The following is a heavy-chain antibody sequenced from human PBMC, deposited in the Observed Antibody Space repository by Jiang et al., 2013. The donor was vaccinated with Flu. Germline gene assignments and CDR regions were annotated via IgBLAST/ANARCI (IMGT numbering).Heavy chain of an antibody. V-gene: IGHV3-48*03. D-gene: IGHD6-19*01. CDR3: ASRATAVAGWGY. J-gene: IGHJ4*02. CDR2: ISSSGSSI. CDR1: GLSFSSCS. Sequence: EVQLLESGGGSIQPGGSLRLSCAVSGLSFSSCSMNWVRQAPGKGLERVSYISSSGSSIYYADSVKGRFTISRDNAKSSLYLQMNSLRAEDTAVYYCASRATAVAGWGYWGQGALVTVSS.